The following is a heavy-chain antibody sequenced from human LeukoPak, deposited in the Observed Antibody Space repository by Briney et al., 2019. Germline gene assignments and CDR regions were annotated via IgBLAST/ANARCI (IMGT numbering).Heavy chain of an antibody. J-gene: IGHJ4*02. V-gene: IGHV3-9*01. CDR1: GFTFDDYA. Sequence: GGSLRLSCRASGFTFDDYAMHWVRQAPGKGLEWVSGVSWNSGTIGYADSVKGRFTISRDNAKNSLYLQMNSLRAEDTALYYCAKQTWGTEYYFDYWGQGTLVTVSS. CDR3: AKQTWGTEYYFDY. CDR2: VSWNSGTI. D-gene: IGHD3-16*01.